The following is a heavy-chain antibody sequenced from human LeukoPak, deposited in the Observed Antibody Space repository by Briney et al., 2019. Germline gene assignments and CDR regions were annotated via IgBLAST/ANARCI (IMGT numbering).Heavy chain of an antibody. Sequence: GGSLRLSCAASGFTFSSYSMNWVRQAPGKGLEWVSSISSSSSYIYYADSVKGRFTISRDNAKNSPYLQMNSLRAEDTAVYYCARDLREYYYDSSGSYWGQGTLVTVSS. CDR3: ARDLREYYYDSSGSY. D-gene: IGHD3-22*01. J-gene: IGHJ4*02. CDR2: ISSSSSYI. CDR1: GFTFSSYS. V-gene: IGHV3-21*01.